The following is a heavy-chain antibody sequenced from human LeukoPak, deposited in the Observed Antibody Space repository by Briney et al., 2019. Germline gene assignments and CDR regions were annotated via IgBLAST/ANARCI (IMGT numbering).Heavy chain of an antibody. CDR2: IHNSGIS. V-gene: IGHV4-59*01. CDR3: ARDQGSGTGDGAYDY. CDR1: GSSISSYY. D-gene: IGHD7-27*01. J-gene: IGHJ4*02. Sequence: SETLSLTCTISGSSISSYYWSWIRQPPGKEPGWIGSIHNSGISNYIPSLKSRLTISRDTSKNQFSLKLRSVTAADTAVYYCARDQGSGTGDGAYDYWGQGTLVTVSS.